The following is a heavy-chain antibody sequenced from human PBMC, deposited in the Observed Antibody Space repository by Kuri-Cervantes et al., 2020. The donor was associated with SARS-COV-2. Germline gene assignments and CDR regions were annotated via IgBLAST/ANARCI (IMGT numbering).Heavy chain of an antibody. CDR1: GFTFSSYA. V-gene: IGHV3-30-3*01. CDR3: ARWDEGDRDAFDI. CDR2: ISYDGSNK. Sequence: GGSLRLSCAASGFTFSSYAMHWVRQAPGKGLEWVAVISYDGSNKYYADSVKGRFTISRDNSKNTLYLQMNSLRAEDTAVYYCARWDEGDRDAFDIWGQGTMVTVSS. J-gene: IGHJ3*02. D-gene: IGHD1-26*01.